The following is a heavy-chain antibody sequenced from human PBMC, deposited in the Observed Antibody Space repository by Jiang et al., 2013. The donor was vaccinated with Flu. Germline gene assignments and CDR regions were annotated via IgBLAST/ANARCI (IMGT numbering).Heavy chain of an antibody. CDR1: GFTFSSYG. D-gene: IGHD3-9*01. CDR2: ISYDGSNK. J-gene: IGHJ6*02. Sequence: QLVESGGGVVQPGRSLRLSCAASGFTFSSYGMHWVRQAPGKGLEWVAVISYDGSNKYYADSVKGRFTISRDNSKNTLYLQMNSLRAEDTAVYYCALIYLPQIGYYYGMDVWGQGTTVTVSS. CDR3: ALIYLPQIGYYYGMDV. V-gene: IGHV3-30*03.